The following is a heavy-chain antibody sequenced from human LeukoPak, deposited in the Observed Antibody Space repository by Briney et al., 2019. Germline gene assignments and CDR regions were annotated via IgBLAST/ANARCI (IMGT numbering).Heavy chain of an antibody. Sequence: GASVKVSCKVSGYRFTDYSLHWVRQAPGQGLEWMGWISAYNGNTNYAQKLQGRVTMTTDTSTSTAYMELRSLRSDDTAVYYCARGLPTLAFGGDTGRSFDIWGQGTMVTVSS. CDR1: GYRFTDYS. CDR2: ISAYNGNT. V-gene: IGHV1-18*04. J-gene: IGHJ3*02. D-gene: IGHD3-16*01. CDR3: ARGLPTLAFGGDTGRSFDI.